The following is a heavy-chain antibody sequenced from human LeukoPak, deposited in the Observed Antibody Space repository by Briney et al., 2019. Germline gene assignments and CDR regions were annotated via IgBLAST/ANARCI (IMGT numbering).Heavy chain of an antibody. D-gene: IGHD3-3*01. Sequence: ASVKVSCKASGYTFTGYYMHWVRQAPGQGLEWMGRINPNSGGTNYAQKFQGRVTMTRDTSISTAYMELSRLRSDDTAVYYCARFPITIFEVGTYYFDYWGQGTLVTVSS. CDR1: GYTFTGYY. CDR2: INPNSGGT. V-gene: IGHV1-2*06. J-gene: IGHJ4*02. CDR3: ARFPITIFEVGTYYFDY.